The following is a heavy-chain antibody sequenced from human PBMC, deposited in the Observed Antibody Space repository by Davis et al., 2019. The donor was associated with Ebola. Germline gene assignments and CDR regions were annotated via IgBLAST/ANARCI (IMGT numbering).Heavy chain of an antibody. CDR3: ARLGTMVYATPGDY. D-gene: IGHD2-8*01. V-gene: IGHV3-21*01. CDR2: ISSSSSYI. Sequence: LSLTCAASGFTFSSYSMNWVRQAPGKGLAWVSSISSSSSYIYYADSVKGRFTISRDNAKNSLYLQMNSLRAEDTAVYYCARLGTMVYATPGDYWGQGTLVTVSS. J-gene: IGHJ4*02. CDR1: GFTFSSYS.